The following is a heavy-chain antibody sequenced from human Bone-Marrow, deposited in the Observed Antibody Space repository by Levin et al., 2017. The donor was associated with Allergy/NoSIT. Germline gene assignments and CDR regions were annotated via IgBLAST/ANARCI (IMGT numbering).Heavy chain of an antibody. Sequence: PGGSLRLSCAASGFTFNNYGMHWVRQAPGKGLEWVAVIWYDGSNDFHADSVKGRFTISRDDSRNTVYLQMNSLRAEDTAVYYCTRGNPPTCSYGHCFDYWGQGTLVTVSS. CDR1: GFTFNNYG. CDR3: TRGNPPTCSYGHCFDY. J-gene: IGHJ4*02. CDR2: IWYDGSND. V-gene: IGHV3-33*01. D-gene: IGHD3-16*01.